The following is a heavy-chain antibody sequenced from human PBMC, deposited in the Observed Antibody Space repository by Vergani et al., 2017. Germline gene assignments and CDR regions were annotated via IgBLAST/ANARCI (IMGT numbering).Heavy chain of an antibody. D-gene: IGHD3-3*01. CDR2: IYYSGST. Sequence: QLQLQESGPGLVKPSETLSLTCTVSGGSISSSSYYWGWIRPPPGKGLEWIGSIYYSGSTYYNPSLKSRFTISVDTAKNQFSLKLSSVTAADTAVYYCARHIHYDFWSGYYNSPDCFDYWGQGTLVTVSS. V-gene: IGHV4-39*01. CDR3: ARHIHYDFWSGYYNSPDCFDY. CDR1: GGSISSSSYY. J-gene: IGHJ4*02.